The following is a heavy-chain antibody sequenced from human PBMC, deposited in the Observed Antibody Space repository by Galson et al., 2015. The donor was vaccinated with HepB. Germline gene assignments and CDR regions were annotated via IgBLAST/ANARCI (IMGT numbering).Heavy chain of an antibody. D-gene: IGHD4-17*01. CDR3: ARFTTVPYNWFDP. Sequence: SLRLSCAASGFTFSSYWMHWVRQAPGKELVWVSRINSDGSSTSYADSVKGRFTISRDNAKNTLYLQMNSLRAEDTAVYYCARFTTVPYNWFDPWGQGTLVTVSS. V-gene: IGHV3-74*01. J-gene: IGHJ5*02. CDR2: INSDGSST. CDR1: GFTFSSYW.